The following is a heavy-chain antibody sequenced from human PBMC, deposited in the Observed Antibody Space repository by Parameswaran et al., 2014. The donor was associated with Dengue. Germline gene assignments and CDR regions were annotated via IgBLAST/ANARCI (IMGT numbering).Heavy chain of an antibody. CDR3: ARDLKEYCSSTSCYILGVYYYYGMDV. CDR2: ISSSGSTI. D-gene: IGHD2-2*02. V-gene: IGHV3-48*03. J-gene: IGHJ6*02. Sequence: VRQMPGKGLEWVSYISSSGSTIYYADSVKGRFTISRDNAKNSLYLQMNSLRAEDTAVYYCARDLKEYCSSTSCYILGVYYYYGMDVWGQGTTVTVSS.